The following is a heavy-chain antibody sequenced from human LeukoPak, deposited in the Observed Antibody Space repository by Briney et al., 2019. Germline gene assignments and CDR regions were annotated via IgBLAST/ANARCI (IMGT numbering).Heavy chain of an antibody. Sequence: PGGSLRLSCAASGFKFSSYDMNWVRQAPGKGLEWLSYISRSGSTIYYADSVKGRFTISRDNAKNSLFLQMNSLRAEDTAVYYCASSALTGVAFDIWGQGTMVTVSS. CDR3: ASSALTGVAFDI. J-gene: IGHJ3*02. CDR2: ISRSGSTI. V-gene: IGHV3-48*03. CDR1: GFKFSSYD.